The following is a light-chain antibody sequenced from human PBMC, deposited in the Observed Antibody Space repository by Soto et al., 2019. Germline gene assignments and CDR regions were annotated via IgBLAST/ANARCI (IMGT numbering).Light chain of an antibody. CDR1: SSDIGIYKY. CDR3: SSYTTSSTRV. V-gene: IGLV2-14*01. CDR2: EVT. J-gene: IGLJ1*01. Sequence: SVLTQPASVSGSPGQSIAISCTGSSSDIGIYKYVSWYQQHPGKVPKLIIYEVTNRPSGVSNRFSGSKSGNTASLTISGLQAEDEADYYCSSYTTSSTRVFGPGTKLTVL.